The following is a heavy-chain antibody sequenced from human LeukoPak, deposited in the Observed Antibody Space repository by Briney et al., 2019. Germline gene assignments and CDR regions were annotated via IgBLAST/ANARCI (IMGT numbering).Heavy chain of an antibody. J-gene: IGHJ3*02. CDR3: TRVVVVLNDAFDS. D-gene: IGHD2-15*01. Sequence: GVLPLSCPAAGFTFGDYAMSWVRQAPGKGLEWVGFIRSKAYGGTTEYAASVKGRFTISRDDSKSIAYLQMNSLKNEDTAVYYCTRVVVVLNDAFDSWGQGTMVTVSA. CDR2: IRSKAYGGTT. V-gene: IGHV3-49*04. CDR1: GFTFGDYA.